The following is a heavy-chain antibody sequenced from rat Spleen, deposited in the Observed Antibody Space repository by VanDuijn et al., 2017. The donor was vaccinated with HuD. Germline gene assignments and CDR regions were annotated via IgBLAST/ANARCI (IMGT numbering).Heavy chain of an antibody. CDR3: TTYGGLRNWFAY. Sequence: EVRLVESGGGLVRPGRSLKLSCAASGFTFNDYNMAWVRQAPKKGLEWVATISYDGRSTYYRDSVKGRFTISRDNAKSTLYLQMESLRSEDTATYYCTTYGGLRNWFAYWGQGTLVTVSS. D-gene: IGHD4-1*01. J-gene: IGHJ3*01. CDR2: ISYDGRST. V-gene: IGHV5-7*01. CDR1: GFTFNDYN.